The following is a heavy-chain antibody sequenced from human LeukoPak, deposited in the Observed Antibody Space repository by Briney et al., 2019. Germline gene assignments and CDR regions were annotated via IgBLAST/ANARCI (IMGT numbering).Heavy chain of an antibody. D-gene: IGHD3-3*01. J-gene: IGHJ3*02. CDR2: IYYSGST. CDR3: ARDIYDFWSGPPSNAFDI. CDR1: GGSISSYY. Sequence: SETLSLTCTVSGGSISSYYWSWIRQPPGKGLEWIGYIYYSGSTNYNPSLKSRVTISVDTSKNQFSLKLSSVTAADTAVYYCARDIYDFWSGPPSNAFDIWGQGTMVTVSS. V-gene: IGHV4-59*01.